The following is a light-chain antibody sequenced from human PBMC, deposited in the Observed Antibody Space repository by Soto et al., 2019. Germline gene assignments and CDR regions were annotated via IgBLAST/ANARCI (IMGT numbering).Light chain of an antibody. V-gene: IGKV3-11*01. CDR3: HYRSNWSPGT. CDR2: DAS. CDR1: QSVSAY. Sequence: EIVFTPSPATPSLSPGGRAPLSRRASQSVSAYLVWNPQKPGQAPRRLIYDASNRATGIPARFSGSGSGTDFTLTISSREPEDVAVYKCHYRSNWSPGTFGQGDRLEIK. J-gene: IGKJ5*01.